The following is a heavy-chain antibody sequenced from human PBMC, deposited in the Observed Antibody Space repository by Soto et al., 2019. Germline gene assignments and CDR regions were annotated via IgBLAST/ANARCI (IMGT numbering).Heavy chain of an antibody. D-gene: IGHD3-10*01. CDR2: ISYDGSNK. CDR3: AKDGPMVRGVSPPLFDP. V-gene: IGHV3-30*18. Sequence: GGSLRLSCAASGFTFSSYGMHWVRQAPGKGLEWVAVISYDGSNKYYADSVKGRFTISRDNSKNTLYLQMNSLRAEDTAVYYCAKDGPMVRGVSPPLFDPWGQGTLVTVSS. CDR1: GFTFSSYG. J-gene: IGHJ5*02.